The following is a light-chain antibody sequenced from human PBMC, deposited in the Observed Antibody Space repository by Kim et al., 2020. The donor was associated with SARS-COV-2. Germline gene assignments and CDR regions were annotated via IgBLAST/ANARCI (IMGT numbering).Light chain of an antibody. V-gene: IGLV3-1*01. CDR2: QDD. Sequence: SYELTQPPSVSVSPGQTATIICSGDKLENKYAFWYQQKSGQSPVLVIYQDDKRPSGIPERFSGSNSGNTATLTISGTQTIDEADYYCQSWDDTTAVLGGGTQLTVL. J-gene: IGLJ2*01. CDR1: KLENKY. CDR3: QSWDDTTAV.